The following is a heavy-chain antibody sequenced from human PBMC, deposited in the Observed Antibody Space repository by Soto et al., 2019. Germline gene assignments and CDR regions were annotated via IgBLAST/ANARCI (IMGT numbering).Heavy chain of an antibody. Sequence: QVQLVQSGAEVKKPGSSVKVSCKASGGTFSSYGISWVRQAPGQGLEWMGGIIPILGTANYAQKFQGRVTIPAXXXTXXPYMELYSLRSEDTAVYYCARDGGPSCRPEWDCYYWGQGDLFTVSS. CDR1: GGTFSSYG. CDR3: ARDGGPSCRPEWDCYY. V-gene: IGHV1-69*12. CDR2: IIPILGTA. J-gene: IGHJ4*02. D-gene: IGHD1-26*01.